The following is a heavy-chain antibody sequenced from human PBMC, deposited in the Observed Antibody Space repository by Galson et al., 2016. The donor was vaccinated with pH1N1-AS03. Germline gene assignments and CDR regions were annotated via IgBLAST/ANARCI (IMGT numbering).Heavy chain of an antibody. CDR2: ITGRGSPR. CDR1: GFTFSKFE. V-gene: IGHV3-48*03. Sequence: SLRLSCAASGFTFSKFEMNWVRQAPGKGLEWISYITGRGSPRYYADSVKGRFTISRDNAKNSLNLQMNSLRADDTALYYCTSLHGSNYGAYPSPAFDIWGRGTMVTVSS. CDR3: TSLHGSNYGAYPSPAFDI. D-gene: IGHD5-24*01. J-gene: IGHJ3*02.